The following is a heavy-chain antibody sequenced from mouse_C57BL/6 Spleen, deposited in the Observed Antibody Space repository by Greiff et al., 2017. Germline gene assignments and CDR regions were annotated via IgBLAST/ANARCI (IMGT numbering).Heavy chain of an antibody. CDR2: ISDGGSYT. Sequence: DVMLVESGGGLVKPGGSLKLSCAASGFTFSSYAMSWVRQTPETRLEWVATISDGGSYTYYPDNVKGRFTISRDNAKNNLYLQMSHLKSEDTAMYYCATDYDGYYFDYWGQGTTLTVSS. D-gene: IGHD2-12*01. CDR3: ATDYDGYYFDY. V-gene: IGHV5-4*01. CDR1: GFTFSSYA. J-gene: IGHJ2*01.